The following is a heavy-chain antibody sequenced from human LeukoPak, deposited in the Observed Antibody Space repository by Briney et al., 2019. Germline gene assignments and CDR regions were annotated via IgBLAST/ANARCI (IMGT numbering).Heavy chain of an antibody. CDR3: IRGTGSYYSLGY. Sequence: GGSLRLSCAVSGFTFSSYWMHWVRQAPGKGLVWVSRINSDGSSTIYADSVQGRFTISRDNAKNTLYLQMNSLRAEDTAVYFCIRGTGSYYSLGYWGQGTLVTVSS. V-gene: IGHV3-74*01. J-gene: IGHJ4*02. CDR1: GFTFSSYW. D-gene: IGHD3-10*01. CDR2: INSDGSST.